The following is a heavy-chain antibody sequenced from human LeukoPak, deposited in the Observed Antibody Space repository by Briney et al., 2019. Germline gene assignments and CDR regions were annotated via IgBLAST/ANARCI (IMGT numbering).Heavy chain of an antibody. Sequence: PGGSLRLSCAASGFTFSSYAMSWVRQAPGKGLEWVSAISGSGGSTYYADSVKGRFTISRDNSKNTLYLQMNSLRAEDTAVYYCAKIVSRVGAAEYYFDYWGQGTLVTVSS. CDR2: ISGSGGST. CDR1: GFTFSSYA. J-gene: IGHJ4*02. D-gene: IGHD1-26*01. CDR3: AKIVSRVGAAEYYFDY. V-gene: IGHV3-23*01.